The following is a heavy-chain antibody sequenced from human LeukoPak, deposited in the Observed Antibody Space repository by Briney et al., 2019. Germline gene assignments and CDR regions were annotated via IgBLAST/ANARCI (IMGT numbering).Heavy chain of an antibody. CDR1: GGSISSSSYY. V-gene: IGHV4-39*07. J-gene: IGHJ4*02. CDR3: ARERTSDDSSGYDGLDY. Sequence: SETLSLTCTVSGGSISSSSYYWGWIRQPPGKGLEWIGSIYYSGSTYYNPSLKSRVTISVDTSKNQFSLKLSSVTAADTAVYYCARERTSDDSSGYDGLDYWGQGTLVTVSS. D-gene: IGHD3-22*01. CDR2: IYYSGST.